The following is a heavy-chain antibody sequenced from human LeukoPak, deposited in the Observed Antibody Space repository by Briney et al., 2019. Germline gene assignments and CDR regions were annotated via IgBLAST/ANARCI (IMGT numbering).Heavy chain of an antibody. CDR1: GFTFSSYT. J-gene: IGHJ6*03. Sequence: GGSLRLSCTASGFTFSSYTMYWVRPAPGEGLEWVASICSTSNHINYVDSVKGRFTVSRDNADFPLFLHMDSLRTEDSGIYYCARPSAVAGSPYYYAYMDVWGKGTTVTVSS. V-gene: IGHV3-21*04. D-gene: IGHD6-19*01. CDR2: ICSTSNHI. CDR3: ARPSAVAGSPYYYAYMDV.